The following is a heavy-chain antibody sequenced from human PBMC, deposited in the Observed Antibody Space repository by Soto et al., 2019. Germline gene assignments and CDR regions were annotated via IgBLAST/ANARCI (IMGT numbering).Heavy chain of an antibody. CDR1: GFTFSSYA. CDR2: ISFDGSNK. CDR3: ASGGYSFRRWFDP. J-gene: IGHJ5*02. Sequence: GGSLRLSCAASGFTFSSYAMHWVRQAPGKGLEWVAVISFDGSNKNYADSVKGRFTISRDNSKNTLYLQMNSLRAEDTAVYYCASGGYSFRRWFDPWGQGTLVTVSS. D-gene: IGHD5-18*01. V-gene: IGHV3-30-3*01.